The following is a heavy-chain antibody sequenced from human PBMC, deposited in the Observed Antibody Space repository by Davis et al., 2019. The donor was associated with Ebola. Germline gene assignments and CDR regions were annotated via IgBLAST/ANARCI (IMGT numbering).Heavy chain of an antibody. Sequence: GSLSPSCAASGFTSTSYSMNCVRQAPGKGLEWVYSISSSTYIYYAESVKGRFTISRDNAKNSLYLQMNSLRAEDTAVYYCARGAVSGTFYVNYWGKGTLVTVSS. CDR2: ISSSTYI. CDR1: GFTSTSYS. J-gene: IGHJ4*02. V-gene: IGHV3-21*01. CDR3: ARGAVSGTFYVNY. D-gene: IGHD6-19*01.